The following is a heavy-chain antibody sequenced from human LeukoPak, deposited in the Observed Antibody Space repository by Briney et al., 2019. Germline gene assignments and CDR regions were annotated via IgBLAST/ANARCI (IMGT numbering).Heavy chain of an antibody. D-gene: IGHD5-18*01. V-gene: IGHV3-48*03. CDR3: ARDQGYRYGDDLFDY. Sequence: PGGSLRLSCGASGFTFSSYEMNWVRQAPGKGLEWVSYISSSGSTIYYADSVKGRFTISRDNVKNCLYLQMNRLRAEETVVYYCARDQGYRYGDDLFDYWGQGTLVTVSS. J-gene: IGHJ4*02. CDR1: GFTFSSYE. CDR2: ISSSGSTI.